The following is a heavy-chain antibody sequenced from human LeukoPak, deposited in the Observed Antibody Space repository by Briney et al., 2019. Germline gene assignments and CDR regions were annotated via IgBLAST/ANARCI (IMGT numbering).Heavy chain of an antibody. CDR3: ARDNYCSSTTCYGLSAFDI. J-gene: IGHJ3*02. Sequence: PSETLSLTCTVSGGSISSNYWSWIRQPAGKGLEWIGRIYTSGSTNYNPSLKSRVTMSVDTSKNQVSLRLTSVTAADTAVYYCARDNYCSSTTCYGLSAFDIWGQRTMVTVSS. CDR2: IYTSGST. V-gene: IGHV4-4*07. D-gene: IGHD2-2*01. CDR1: GGSISSNY.